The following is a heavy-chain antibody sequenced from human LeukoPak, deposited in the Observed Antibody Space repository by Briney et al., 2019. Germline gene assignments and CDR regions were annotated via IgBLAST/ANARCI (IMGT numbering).Heavy chain of an antibody. CDR1: GFAFSTYW. CDR2: INQDGSVK. CDR3: TRDFVF. Sequence: ARGSLRLSCAASGFAFSTYWMDWVRQAPGKGLEWVGNINQDGSVKHYVDSVRGRFTISRDNARNSVYLQMNALRVEDTAVYCCTRDFVFWGQGTLVTASS. J-gene: IGHJ4*02. D-gene: IGHD3-3*01. V-gene: IGHV3-7*01.